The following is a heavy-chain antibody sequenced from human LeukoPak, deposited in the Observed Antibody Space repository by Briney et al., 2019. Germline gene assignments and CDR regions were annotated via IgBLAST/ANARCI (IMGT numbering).Heavy chain of an antibody. J-gene: IGHJ5*02. D-gene: IGHD3-22*01. CDR3: AKGSSGYFADL. Sequence: GGSLRLSCAASGFTVSNDYMAWVRQAPGRGLEWVSLIYGDGTTFYTDSVKGRFTISRDNFKNTMYLQMSSLRAEDTALYFCAKGSSGYFADLWGQGTLVTVSS. V-gene: IGHV3-53*01. CDR2: IYGDGTT. CDR1: GFTVSNDY.